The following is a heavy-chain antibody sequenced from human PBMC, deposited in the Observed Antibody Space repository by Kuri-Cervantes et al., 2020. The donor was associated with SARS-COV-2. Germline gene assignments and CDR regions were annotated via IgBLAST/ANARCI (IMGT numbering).Heavy chain of an antibody. J-gene: IGHJ4*02. D-gene: IGHD3-3*01. CDR1: GFTFSNAW. CDR3: TTRPLITIFGVVTVGGDYFDY. V-gene: IGHV3-15*01. Sequence: GESLKISCAASGFTFSNAWISWVRQAPGKGLEWVGRIKSKTDGGTTDYAAPVKGRFTISRDDSKNTLYLQMNSLKTEDTAVYYCTTRPLITIFGVVTVGGDYFDYWGQGTLVTVSS. CDR2: IKSKTDGGTT.